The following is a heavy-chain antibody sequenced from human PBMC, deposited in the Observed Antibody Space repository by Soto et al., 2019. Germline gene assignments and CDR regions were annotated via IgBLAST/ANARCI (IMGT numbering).Heavy chain of an antibody. CDR3: ARHTPAISISDH. CDR1: GGSISSYY. CDR2: IYYIGST. D-gene: IGHD2-15*01. Sequence: PSETLSLTCSVSGGSISSYYWSWIRQPPGKGLEWIGYIYYIGSTNYNPSLKSRVTISVDTSKNQFSLKLSSVTAADTAVYYCARHTPAISISDHWGQGTLVTVSS. J-gene: IGHJ4*02. V-gene: IGHV4-59*01.